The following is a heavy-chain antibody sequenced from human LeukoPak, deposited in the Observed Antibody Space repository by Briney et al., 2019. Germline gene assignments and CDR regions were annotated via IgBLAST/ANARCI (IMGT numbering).Heavy chain of an antibody. CDR2: IYTSGST. CDR1: GGSFSGYY. Sequence: PSETLSLTCAVYGGSFSGYYWSWIRQPAGKGLEWIGRIYTSGSTNYNPSLKSRVTMSVDTSKNQFSLKLSSVTAADTAVYYCARGAAGPPDSGYSYYYMDVWGKGTTVTISS. J-gene: IGHJ6*03. V-gene: IGHV4-59*10. CDR3: ARGAAGPPDSGYSYYYMDV. D-gene: IGHD1-26*01.